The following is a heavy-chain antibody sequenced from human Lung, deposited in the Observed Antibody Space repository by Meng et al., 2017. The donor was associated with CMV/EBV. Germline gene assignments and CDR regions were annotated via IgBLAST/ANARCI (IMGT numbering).Heavy chain of an antibody. D-gene: IGHD2-2*01. V-gene: IGHV3-53*01. J-gene: IGHJ4*02. Sequence: ETLSLTCAASGFTVSSNYMSWVRQAPGKGLEWVSVIYSGGSTYYADSVKGRFTISRDNSKNTLYLQMNSLRAEDTAVYYCASGGNCSSTSCYVYWGQGTLVTVSS. CDR2: IYSGGST. CDR1: GFTVSSNY. CDR3: ASGGNCSSTSCYVY.